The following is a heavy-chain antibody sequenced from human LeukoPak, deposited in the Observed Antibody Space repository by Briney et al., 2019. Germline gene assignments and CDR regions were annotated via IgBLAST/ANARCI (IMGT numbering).Heavy chain of an antibody. CDR3: ARTYGSGSFDY. CDR2: IKEDGSET. CDR1: GFPFRRYW. Sequence: PGGSLRLSCAASGFPFRRYWMSWVRQAPGRGLEWVANIKEDGSETFYVDSVKGRFTISRDTAQNSLFLQMNSLRADDTAVYYCARTYGSGSFDYWGQGALVTVSS. V-gene: IGHV3-7*05. J-gene: IGHJ4*02. D-gene: IGHD3-10*01.